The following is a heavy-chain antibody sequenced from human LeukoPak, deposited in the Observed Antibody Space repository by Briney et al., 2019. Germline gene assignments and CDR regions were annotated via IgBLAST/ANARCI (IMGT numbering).Heavy chain of an antibody. CDR3: ARRNYDFWSGSPSFGY. CDR1: GGSFSGYY. J-gene: IGHJ4*02. V-gene: IGHV4-34*01. D-gene: IGHD3-3*01. CDR2: INHSGST. Sequence: SETLSLTCAVYGGSFSGYYWSWLRQPPGKGLGRVGEINHSGSTNYNPSLQSRVTISVDTSKNQFSLKLSSVTAADTAVYYCARRNYDFWSGSPSFGYWGQGTLVTVSS.